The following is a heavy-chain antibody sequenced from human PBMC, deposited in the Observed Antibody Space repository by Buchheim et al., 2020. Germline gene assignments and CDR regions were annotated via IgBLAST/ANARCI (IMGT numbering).Heavy chain of an antibody. CDR3: AKDGLRGCFYY. CDR2: ISYDGSNK. D-gene: IGHD3-16*01. J-gene: IGHJ4*02. V-gene: IGHV3-30*18. CDR1: GFTFSSYG. Sequence: QVQLVESGGGVVQPGRSLRLSCAASGFTFSSYGMHWVRQAPGKGLEWVAVISYDGSNKYYADSVKGRFTISRDNSKNTLYLKMNSLRAEDTAVYYCAKDGLRGCFYYWGQGTL.